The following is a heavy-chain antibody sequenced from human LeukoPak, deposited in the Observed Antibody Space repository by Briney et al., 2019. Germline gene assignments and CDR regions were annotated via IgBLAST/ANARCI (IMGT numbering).Heavy chain of an antibody. V-gene: IGHV1-24*01. J-gene: IGHJ6*02. CDR1: GYTLTELS. Sequence: ASVKVSCKVSGYTLTELSMHWVRQAPGQGLEWMGGFDPEDGETTYAQKFQDRVTMTEDTSTDTAYMELSSMRSEDTAVYYWATGGGTVTTTSYYYYGMDVWGQGTTVTVSS. CDR2: FDPEDGET. D-gene: IGHD4-17*01. CDR3: ATGGGTVTTTSYYYYGMDV.